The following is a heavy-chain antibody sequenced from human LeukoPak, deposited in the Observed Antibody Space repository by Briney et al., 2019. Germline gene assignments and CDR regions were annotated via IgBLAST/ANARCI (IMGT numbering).Heavy chain of an antibody. J-gene: IGHJ4*02. CDR1: ADSLSSGGHY. CDR2: IHHSGRS. Sequence: SETLSLTCTVSADSLSSGGHYWAWIRQFPGKGLESIGFIHHSGRSRHNPSLKDRVAISVDTSRKQFALKLSSVTAADTAMYYCARGENRFGGFYFDYWGQGIQVIVSS. D-gene: IGHD3-10*01. CDR3: ARGENRFGGFYFDY. V-gene: IGHV4-31*03.